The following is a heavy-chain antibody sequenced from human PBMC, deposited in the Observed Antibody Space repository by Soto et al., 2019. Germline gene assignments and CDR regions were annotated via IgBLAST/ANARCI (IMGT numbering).Heavy chain of an antibody. CDR1: GYTFTSYA. CDR2: INAGNGNT. V-gene: IGHV1-3*01. D-gene: IGHD2-2*01. Sequence: GASVKVSCKASGYTFTSYAMHWVRQAPGQRLEWMGWINAGNGNTKYSQKFQGRVTITRDTSASTAYMELSSLRSEDTAVYYCARVWYAESGYDEYGMDVWGQGTTVTVSS. CDR3: ARVWYAESGYDEYGMDV. J-gene: IGHJ6*02.